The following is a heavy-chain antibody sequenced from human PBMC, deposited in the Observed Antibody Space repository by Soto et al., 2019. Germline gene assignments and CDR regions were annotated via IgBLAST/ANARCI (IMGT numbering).Heavy chain of an antibody. CDR1: GFTFSSYV. Sequence: QVQLVESGGGVVQPGRSLRLSCAASGFTFSSYVMHWVRQAPGKGLEWVAVIWYDGSDKYYADSVKGRFTISRDNSKNTLYLQMNSLRAEDTAVYYCAKLGEDDAFGIWGQGTMVTVSS. CDR2: IWYDGSDK. CDR3: AKLGEDDAFGI. D-gene: IGHD3-10*01. J-gene: IGHJ3*02. V-gene: IGHV3-33*06.